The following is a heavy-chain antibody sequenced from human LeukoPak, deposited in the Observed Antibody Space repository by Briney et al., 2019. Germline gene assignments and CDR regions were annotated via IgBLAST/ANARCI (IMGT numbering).Heavy chain of an antibody. Sequence: ASVKVSCKASGYTFTCYYMHWVRQAPGQGLEWMGRINPNSGGTNYAQKFQGRVTMTRDTSISTAYMGLSRLRSDDTAVYYCARDRVPTDCSSTSCTNYYYYVMDVWGQGTTVTVSS. CDR2: INPNSGGT. V-gene: IGHV1-2*06. D-gene: IGHD2-2*01. CDR1: GYTFTCYY. CDR3: ARDRVPTDCSSTSCTNYYYYVMDV. J-gene: IGHJ6*02.